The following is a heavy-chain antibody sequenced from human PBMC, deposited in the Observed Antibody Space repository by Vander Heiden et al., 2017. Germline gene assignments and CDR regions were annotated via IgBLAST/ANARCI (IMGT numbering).Heavy chain of an antibody. CDR2: VNRNGAGI. J-gene: IGHJ5*02. D-gene: IGHD3-22*01. CDR1: GFTLDDFA. Sequence: DVQLVESGGSLVQPGRSLRLSCSTSGFTLDDFAMHWVRQAPGKGLEWVSGVNRNGAGIGYADSVRGRFSISRDNAKNSLYLQMNNLRPEDTALYYCARAGSSDWLGPWGQGTLVTVSS. CDR3: ARAGSSDWLGP. V-gene: IGHV3-9*01.